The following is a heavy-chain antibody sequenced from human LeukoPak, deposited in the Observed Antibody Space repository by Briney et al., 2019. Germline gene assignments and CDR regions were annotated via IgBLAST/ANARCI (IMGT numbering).Heavy chain of an antibody. CDR1: GDSISSGSYY. J-gene: IGHJ4*02. Sequence: PSQTLSLTCAVSGDSISSGSYYWIWVRQPAGKGLEWIGRIYNTGSTNYNPSLKSRVTISVDMSKNQFSLMLRSVTAADTAVYYCARGHDVLTAYFDCWGQGSLVTVSS. CDR3: ARGHDVLTAYFDC. CDR2: IYNTGST. V-gene: IGHV4-61*02. D-gene: IGHD3-9*01.